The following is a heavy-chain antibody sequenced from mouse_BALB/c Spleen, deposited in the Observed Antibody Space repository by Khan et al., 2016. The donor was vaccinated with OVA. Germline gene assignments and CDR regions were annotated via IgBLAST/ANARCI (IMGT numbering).Heavy chain of an antibody. D-gene: IGHD1-1*01. Sequence: QIQLVQSGPELQKPGETVKISCKASGYTFTNYGMNWVKQAPGKGLKWMGWINTHTGEATYADDFKGRFALSLETSASTAYLQLNSLTNEDTATYFCARPPYVSYVMVYWGQGTSVTVSS. J-gene: IGHJ4*01. CDR2: INTHTGEA. CDR1: GYTFTNYG. V-gene: IGHV9-3-1*01. CDR3: ARPPYVSYVMVY.